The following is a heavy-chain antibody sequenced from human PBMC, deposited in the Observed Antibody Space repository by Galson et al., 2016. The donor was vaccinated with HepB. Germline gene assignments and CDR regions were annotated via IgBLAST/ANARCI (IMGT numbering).Heavy chain of an antibody. V-gene: IGHV1-46*02. Sequence: SVKVSCKASEYMFNNDYIHWVRQAPGQGLEWMGIIYPSAGSTNYSPKFQGRVSMTRDTSTTTVYMELRSLRSDDTAVYYCARGPPRKDYFDNWGQGTLVTVSS. CDR2: IYPSAGST. J-gene: IGHJ4*02. CDR1: EYMFNNDY. CDR3: ARGPPRKDYFDN.